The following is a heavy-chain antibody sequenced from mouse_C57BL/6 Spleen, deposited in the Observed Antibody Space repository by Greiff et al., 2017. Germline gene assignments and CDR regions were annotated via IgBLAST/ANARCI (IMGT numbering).Heavy chain of an antibody. CDR1: GYTFTDYY. J-gene: IGHJ4*01. D-gene: IGHD1-1*01. Sequence: QVQLQQSGAELVRPGASVKLSCKASGYTFTDYYINWVKQRPGQGLEWIARIYPGSGNTYYNEKFKGKATLTAEESSSTAYMQLSSLTSEDSAVYFCARDHYGSSYAMDYWGQGTSVTVSS. CDR2: IYPGSGNT. CDR3: ARDHYGSSYAMDY. V-gene: IGHV1-76*01.